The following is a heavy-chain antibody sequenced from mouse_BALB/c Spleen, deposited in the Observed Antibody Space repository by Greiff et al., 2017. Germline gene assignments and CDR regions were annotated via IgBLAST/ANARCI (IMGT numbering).Heavy chain of an antibody. J-gene: IGHJ2*01. CDR2: IYPGDGDT. CDR3: ARSEGYYFDY. V-gene: IGHV1-80*01. Sequence: QVQLQQSGAELVRPGSSVKISCKASGYAFSSYWMNWVKQRPGQGLEWIGQIYPGDGDTNYNGKFKGKATLTADKSSSTAYMQLSSLTSEDSAVYFCARSEGYYFDYWGQGTTLTVSS. CDR1: GYAFSSYW.